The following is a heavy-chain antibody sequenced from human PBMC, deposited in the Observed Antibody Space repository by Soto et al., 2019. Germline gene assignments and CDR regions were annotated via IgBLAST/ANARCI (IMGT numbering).Heavy chain of an antibody. J-gene: IGHJ6*03. CDR1: GFTFSSYG. CDR3: AREKGSGSKYYYYYYMDV. CDR2: IWYDGSNK. Sequence: GGSLRLSCAASGFTFSSYGMHWVRQAPGKGLEWVAVIWYDGSNKYYADSVKGRFTISRDNSKNTLYLQMNSLRAEDTAVYYCAREKGSGSKYYYYYYMDVWGKGTTVTVSS. D-gene: IGHD3-10*01. V-gene: IGHV3-33*01.